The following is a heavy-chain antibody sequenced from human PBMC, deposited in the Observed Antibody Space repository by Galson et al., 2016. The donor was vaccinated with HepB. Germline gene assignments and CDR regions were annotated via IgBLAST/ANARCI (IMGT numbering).Heavy chain of an antibody. CDR1: GFTFSSYW. D-gene: IGHD2-2*01. V-gene: IGHV3-74*03. CDR2: INIDESWT. J-gene: IGHJ6*02. CDR3: ARGGTGHCSSTNCYGYYYDGLDV. Sequence: SLRLSCAASGFTFSSYWMHWVRQAPGKGLVWVSRINIDESWTTYADSVKGRFTISRDNAKNTLYLQMNSLRAEDTAVYYCARGGTGHCSSTNCYGYYYDGLDVWGQGTTVTVSS.